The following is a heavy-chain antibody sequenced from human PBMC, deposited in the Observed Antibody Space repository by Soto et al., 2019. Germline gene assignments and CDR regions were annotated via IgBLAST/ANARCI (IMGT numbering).Heavy chain of an antibody. D-gene: IGHD6-25*01. CDR1: GGSFSGYY. J-gene: IGHJ6*02. V-gene: IGHV4-34*01. CDR2: INHSGST. Sequence: QVQLQQWGAGLLKPSETLSLTCAVYGGSFSGYYWSWIRQPPGKGVEWVGEINHSGSTNYNPSRKSRVTLSVDKAKTQFSLKLSSVTAADTAVYYCARHAAGYGMDVWGQGTTVTVSS. CDR3: ARHAAGYGMDV.